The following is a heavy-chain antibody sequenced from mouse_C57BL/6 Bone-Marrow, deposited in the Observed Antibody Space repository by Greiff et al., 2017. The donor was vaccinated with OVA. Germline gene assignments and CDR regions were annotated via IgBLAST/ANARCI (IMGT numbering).Heavy chain of an antibody. CDR2: ISSGGSYT. Sequence: EVMLVESGGDLVKPGGSLKLSCAASGFTFSSYGMSWVRQTPDKRLEWVATISSGGSYTYYPDSVKGRFTISRDKAKNTLYLQMSSLKSEDTAMYYCARRWGAYWGQGTLVTVSA. CDR3: ARRWGAY. V-gene: IGHV5-6*02. CDR1: GFTFSSYG. J-gene: IGHJ3*01.